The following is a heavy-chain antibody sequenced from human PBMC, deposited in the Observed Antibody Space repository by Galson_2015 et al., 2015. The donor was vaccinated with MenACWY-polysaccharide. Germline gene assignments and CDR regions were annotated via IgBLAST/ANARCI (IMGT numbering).Heavy chain of an antibody. CDR1: GYSFSSYD. D-gene: IGHD3-22*01. CDR2: MKPNSGNT. Sequence: SVKVSCKASGYSFSSYDINWVRQTPGKGLEWMGWMKPNSGNTGYAQKFKGRVTMTRNTSISIAYMELSSLRSEDTAVYYCARGGKYYNDSGGYLYWFDPWGQGTLVAVSS. V-gene: IGHV1-8*01. CDR3: ARGGKYYNDSGGYLYWFDP. J-gene: IGHJ5*02.